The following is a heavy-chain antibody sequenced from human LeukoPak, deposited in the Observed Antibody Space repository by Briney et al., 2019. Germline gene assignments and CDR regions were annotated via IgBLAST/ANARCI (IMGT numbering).Heavy chain of an antibody. V-gene: IGHV4-59*01. CDR2: IYYSGST. CDR3: ARVVACSGGSCYHWNWFDP. J-gene: IGHJ5*02. CDR1: GGSISSYY. D-gene: IGHD2-15*01. Sequence: SETLSLTCTVSGGSISSYYWSWIRQPPGKGLEWIGYIYYSGSTNYNPSLKSRVTISVDTSKNQFSLKLSSVTAADTAVYYCARVVACSGGSCYHWNWFDPWAQGTLVTVSS.